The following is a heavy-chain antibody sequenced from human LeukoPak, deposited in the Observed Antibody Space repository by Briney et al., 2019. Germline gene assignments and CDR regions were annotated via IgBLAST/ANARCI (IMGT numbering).Heavy chain of an antibody. V-gene: IGHV3-21*01. D-gene: IGHD1-26*01. CDR3: ARDGPAPGGSSSHSDY. CDR1: GFTFSSYS. CDR2: ISSSSSYI. J-gene: IGHJ4*02. Sequence: PGGSLRLSCAASGFTFSSYSMNWVRQAPGKGLEWVSSISSSSSYIYYADSVKGRFTISRDNAKNSLYLQMNSLRAEDTAVYYCARDGPAPGGSSSHSDYWGQGTLVTVSS.